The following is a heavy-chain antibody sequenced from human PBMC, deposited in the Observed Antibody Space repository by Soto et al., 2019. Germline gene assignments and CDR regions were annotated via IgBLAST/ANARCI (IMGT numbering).Heavy chain of an antibody. CDR3: AHSGGLGPKYNGMDV. V-gene: IGHV2-5*02. J-gene: IGHJ6*02. CDR2: IYWDDDN. Sequence: QITLKESGPPLVKPTQTLTLTCTCSGFSLSSSGVGVGWIRQPPGQALEWLALIYWDDDNRYSPSLKSRLTITKDTSKNQVILTMTNMDPVDTATYYCAHSGGLGPKYNGMDVWGQGTTVTVSS. CDR1: GFSLSSSGVG. D-gene: IGHD3-16*01.